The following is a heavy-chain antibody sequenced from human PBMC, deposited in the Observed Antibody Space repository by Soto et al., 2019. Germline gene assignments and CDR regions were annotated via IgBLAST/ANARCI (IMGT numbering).Heavy chain of an antibody. J-gene: IGHJ3*01. CDR2: ILPFFGTA. CDR1: GGSFRREA. Sequence: QVQLVQSGAEVRKPGSSVKVSCKASGGSFRREAINWVRQAPGQGPEWMGNILPFFGTADYAQKFQGRVTITTDMSKTTVYMELSSLRVEDTAVYYCARGHEIGGNSDAFDVWGQGTTVIVSS. D-gene: IGHD2-15*01. V-gene: IGHV1-69*05. CDR3: ARGHEIGGNSDAFDV.